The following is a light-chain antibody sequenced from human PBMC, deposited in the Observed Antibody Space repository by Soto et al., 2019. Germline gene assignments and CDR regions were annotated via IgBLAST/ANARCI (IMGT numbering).Light chain of an antibody. CDR3: SAYTSSSTLYG. CDR1: RSDVGGYNY. J-gene: IGLJ1*01. CDR2: EVS. Sequence: QSALTQPASVSGSPGQSITISCTGTRSDVGGYNYVSWYQQHPGKAPKLMIYEVSNRPSGVSNRFSGAKSGNTASLTISGLQAEDEADDYCSAYTSSSTLYGFGTGTKLTVL. V-gene: IGLV2-14*01.